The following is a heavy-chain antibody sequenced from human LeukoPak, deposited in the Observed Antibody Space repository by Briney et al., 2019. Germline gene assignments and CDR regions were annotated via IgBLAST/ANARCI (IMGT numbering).Heavy chain of an antibody. Sequence: GGSLRLSCAASGFTFSSYWMSWVRQAPGKGLEWVANIKQDGSEKHYVDSVKGRFTISRDSAKNSLYLQMNSLRAEDTAAYYCARDAGSGPVFDYWGQGALVTVSS. CDR3: ARDAGSGPVFDY. CDR1: GFTFSSYW. J-gene: IGHJ4*02. V-gene: IGHV3-7*01. CDR2: IKQDGSEK. D-gene: IGHD6-19*01.